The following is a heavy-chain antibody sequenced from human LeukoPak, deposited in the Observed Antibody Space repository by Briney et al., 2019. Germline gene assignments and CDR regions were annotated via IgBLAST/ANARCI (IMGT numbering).Heavy chain of an antibody. CDR1: GGSFSGYY. D-gene: IGHD5-18*01. V-gene: IGHV4-34*01. J-gene: IGHJ4*02. CDR2: INHSGST. Sequence: SETLSLTCAVYGGSFSGYYWSWIRQPPGKGLEWIGEINHSGSTNYNPSLKSRVTISVDTSKNQFSLKLSSVTAADTAVYYCARLGGYSYGRATVGDYWGQGTLVTVSS. CDR3: ARLGGYSYGRATVGDY.